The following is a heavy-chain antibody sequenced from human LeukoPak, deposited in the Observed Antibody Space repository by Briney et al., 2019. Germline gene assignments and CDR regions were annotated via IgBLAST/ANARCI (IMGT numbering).Heavy chain of an antibody. V-gene: IGHV4-59*01. J-gene: IGHJ4*02. Sequence: PSETLSLTCTVSGGSISSYYWSWIRQPPGKGLEWIGYIYYSGSTNYNPSLKSRVTISVDTSKNQFSLKLSSVTAADTAVYYCARSPTEWEYSHTLDYWGQGTLVTVSS. D-gene: IGHD6-6*01. CDR3: ARSPTEWEYSHTLDY. CDR2: IYYSGST. CDR1: GGSISSYY.